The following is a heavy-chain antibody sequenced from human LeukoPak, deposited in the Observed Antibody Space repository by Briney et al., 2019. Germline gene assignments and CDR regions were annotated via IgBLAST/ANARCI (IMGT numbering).Heavy chain of an antibody. CDR1: GGSFSGYY. CDR3: ARDSGTTGEVKFDP. D-gene: IGHD3-10*01. V-gene: IGHV4-34*01. CDR2: INHSGST. J-gene: IGHJ5*02. Sequence: SETLSLTCAVYGGSFSGYYWSWIRQPPGKGLEWIGEINHSGSTNYNPSLKSRVTISVDTSNNQFSLRLRFVTAADTAVYYCARDSGTTGEVKFDPWGQGTLVTVSS.